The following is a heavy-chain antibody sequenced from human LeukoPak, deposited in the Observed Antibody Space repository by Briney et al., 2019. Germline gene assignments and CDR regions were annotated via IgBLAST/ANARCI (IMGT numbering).Heavy chain of an antibody. J-gene: IGHJ4*02. CDR1: GYTFTSYD. Sequence: ASVMVSCKASGYTFTSYDINWVRQATGQGLEWMGWMNPNSGNTGYAQKFQGRVTMTRNTSISTAYMELSSLRSEDTAVYYCARGGFTYYDFWSGYVYFDYWGQGTLVTVSS. CDR3: ARGGFTYYDFWSGYVYFDY. V-gene: IGHV1-8*01. CDR2: MNPNSGNT. D-gene: IGHD3-3*01.